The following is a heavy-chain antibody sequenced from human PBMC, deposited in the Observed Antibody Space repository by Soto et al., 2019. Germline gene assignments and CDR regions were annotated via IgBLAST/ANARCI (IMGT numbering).Heavy chain of an antibody. Sequence: QVQLVQSGAEVKKPGASVKVSCKASGYTFTSYGISWVRQAPGQGLEWMGWIKAYNGNTTYAQKLQGRVTMPTDTPTSTAYKEMRRLESDDTAVYYCARVLPPCDPRGQGTLVTVSS. CDR2: IKAYNGNT. D-gene: IGHD3-10*01. CDR1: GYTFTSYG. J-gene: IGHJ5*02. V-gene: IGHV1-18*01. CDR3: ARVLPPCDP.